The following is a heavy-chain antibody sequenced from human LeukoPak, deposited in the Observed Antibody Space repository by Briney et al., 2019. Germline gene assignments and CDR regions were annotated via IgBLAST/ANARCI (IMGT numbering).Heavy chain of an antibody. CDR2: ISGSGGST. Sequence: GGSLRLSCAASGFTFSSYAMSWVRQAPGKGLEWVSAISGSGGSTYYADSVKGRFTIFRDNSKNTLYLQMNSLRAEDTAVYYCAKDYCSSTSCSFDYWGQGTLVTVSP. J-gene: IGHJ4*02. D-gene: IGHD2-2*01. V-gene: IGHV3-23*01. CDR1: GFTFSSYA. CDR3: AKDYCSSTSCSFDY.